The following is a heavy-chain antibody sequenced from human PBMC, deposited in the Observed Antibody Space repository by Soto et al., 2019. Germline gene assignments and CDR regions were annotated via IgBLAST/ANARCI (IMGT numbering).Heavy chain of an antibody. CDR3: ARSVFP. CDR1: GGSISSGGYY. J-gene: IGHJ5*02. V-gene: IGHV4-31*03. Sequence: QVQLQESGPGLVKPSQTLSLTCTVSGGSISSGGYYWNWIRQHPGKGLEWIVYIYYIGSTYYNPSLKRRVNTSLDTSKNQLSLKLSSVTAAATAVYYCARSVFPWGQGTLVTVSS. CDR2: IYYIGST.